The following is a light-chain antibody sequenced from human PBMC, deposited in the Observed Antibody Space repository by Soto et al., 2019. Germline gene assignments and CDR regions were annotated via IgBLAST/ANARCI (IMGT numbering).Light chain of an antibody. CDR1: QSVSSSF. J-gene: IGKJ1*01. CDR3: QQYDSSSWT. Sequence: EIVLTQSPGPLSLSPGERATLSCRASQSVSSSFLAWYQQKPGQAPRLLIYGASSRATGIPDRFSGSGSGTDFTLTISRLEPEDFAVYYCQQYDSSSWTFGLGTKVEIK. V-gene: IGKV3-20*01. CDR2: GAS.